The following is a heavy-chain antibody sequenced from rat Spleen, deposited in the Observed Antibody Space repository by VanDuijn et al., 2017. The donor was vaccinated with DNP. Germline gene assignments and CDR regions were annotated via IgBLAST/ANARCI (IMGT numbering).Heavy chain of an antibody. Sequence: VQLQESGPGLVRPSQSLSLTCSVTGYSITSNFKWTWIRKFPGNELEWMGYINSAGTTNYNPSLKSRFSITRDTSKNRFFLQVDSVRNDDTATYYCAIQLGVFDYWGQGVMVIVSS. CDR3: AIQLGVFDY. D-gene: IGHD5-1*01. J-gene: IGHJ2*01. CDR2: INSAGTT. CDR1: GYSITSNFK. V-gene: IGHV3-3*01.